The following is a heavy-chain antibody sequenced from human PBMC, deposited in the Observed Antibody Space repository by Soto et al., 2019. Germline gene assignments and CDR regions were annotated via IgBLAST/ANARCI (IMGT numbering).Heavy chain of an antibody. D-gene: IGHD3-9*01. CDR3: ARVSFSDILTGYYTYFDY. J-gene: IGHJ4*02. CDR2: IYSGGST. V-gene: IGHV3-53*01. Sequence: GGSLRLSCAASGFTVSSNYMSWVRQAPGKGLEWVSVIYSGGSTYYADSVKGRFTISRDNSKNTRYLQMNSLRAEDTAVYYCARVSFSDILTGYYTYFDYWGQGTLVTVSS. CDR1: GFTVSSNY.